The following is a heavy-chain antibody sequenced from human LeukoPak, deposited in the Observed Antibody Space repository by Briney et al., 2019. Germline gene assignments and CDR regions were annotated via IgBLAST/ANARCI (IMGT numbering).Heavy chain of an antibody. J-gene: IGHJ5*02. CDR1: GLTFRSYA. CDR2: ISTSGSP. Sequence: GGSLRLSCVASGLTFRSYAISWVRQAPGTGLEWVSTISTSGSPYYADSVKGRFTISRDNSKNTLYLQMNSLRADDTAVYYCAKDIVRGATRWFDPWGQGTLVTVSS. CDR3: AKDIVRGATRWFDP. V-gene: IGHV3-23*01. D-gene: IGHD3-10*01.